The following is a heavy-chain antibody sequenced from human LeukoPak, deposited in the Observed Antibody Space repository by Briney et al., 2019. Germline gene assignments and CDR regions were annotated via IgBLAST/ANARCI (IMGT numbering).Heavy chain of an antibody. Sequence: SETLSLTCTVSGGSISSSSYYWSWIRQHPGKGLEWIGYIYYSGSTYYNPSLKSRVTISVDTSKNQFSLKLSSVTAADTAVYYCARSGELAYCGGDCYSYYYYGMDVWGQGTTVTVSS. V-gene: IGHV4-31*03. CDR1: GGSISSSSYY. D-gene: IGHD2-21*02. CDR3: ARSGELAYCGGDCYSYYYYGMDV. CDR2: IYYSGST. J-gene: IGHJ6*02.